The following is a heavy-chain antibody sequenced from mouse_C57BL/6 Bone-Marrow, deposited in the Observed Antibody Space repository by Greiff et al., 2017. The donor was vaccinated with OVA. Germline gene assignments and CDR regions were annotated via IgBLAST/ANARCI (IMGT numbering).Heavy chain of an antibody. J-gene: IGHJ1*03. D-gene: IGHD1-1*01. CDR2: INYDGSST. V-gene: IGHV5-16*01. CDR3: ARGGGYYGSSYGWYVDV. CDR1: GFTFSDYY. Sequence: EVHLVESEGGLVQPGSSMKLSCTASGFTFSDYYMAWVRQVPEKGLEWVANINYDGSSTYYLDSLKSRFIISRDNAKNILYLQMSSLKSEDTATYYCARGGGYYGSSYGWYVDVWGTGTTVTVSS.